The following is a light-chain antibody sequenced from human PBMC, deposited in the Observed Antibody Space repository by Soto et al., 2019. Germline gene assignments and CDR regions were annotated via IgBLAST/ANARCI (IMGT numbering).Light chain of an antibody. CDR3: QQLESYPST. Sequence: IQLTQSPSSLSASVGDRLPITXXASQGISNFLAWYKQTPGKPPKILIYAASTLPSGVPSRFRGNGSGTDFTLSVSRLQPEDFATYYCQQLESYPSTFGGGTKVDIK. V-gene: IGKV1-9*01. CDR2: AAS. J-gene: IGKJ4*01. CDR1: QGISNF.